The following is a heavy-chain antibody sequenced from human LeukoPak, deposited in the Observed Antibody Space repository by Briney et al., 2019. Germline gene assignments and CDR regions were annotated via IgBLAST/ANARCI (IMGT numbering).Heavy chain of an antibody. J-gene: IGHJ4*02. Sequence: GGSLRLSCAASGFTFSSYSMSWVRQAPGKGLEWVSTINSLGGTTYYADSVKGRFTISRDNSKNTVSLQMNSLRPEDTAVYYCIRTSREVEGVGFCSGGSCHFGNWGQGTLVTVSS. D-gene: IGHD2-15*01. CDR1: GFTFSSYS. V-gene: IGHV3-23*01. CDR2: INSLGGTT. CDR3: IRTSREVEGVGFCSGGSCHFGN.